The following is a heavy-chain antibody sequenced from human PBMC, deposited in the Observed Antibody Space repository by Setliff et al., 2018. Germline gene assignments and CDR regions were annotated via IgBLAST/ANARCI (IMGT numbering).Heavy chain of an antibody. Sequence: PGGSLRLSCAASGFTFNKYWMTWVRQAPGRGLEWVAVISYDGGKTYHADSVKGRFIISRDNSENTLYLQMNSLRPEDTAVCYCAREVRPSFDDYWGQGTLVTVSS. CDR1: GFTFNKYW. J-gene: IGHJ4*02. D-gene: IGHD1-1*01. V-gene: IGHV3-30-3*01. CDR2: ISYDGGKT. CDR3: AREVRPSFDDY.